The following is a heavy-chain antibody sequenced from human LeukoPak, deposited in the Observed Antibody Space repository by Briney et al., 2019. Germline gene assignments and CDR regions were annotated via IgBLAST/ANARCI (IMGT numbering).Heavy chain of an antibody. J-gene: IGHJ4*02. Sequence: SETLSLTCAVYGGSFSGYYWSWIRQPPGKGLEWIGEINHSGSTNYNPSLKSRVTISVDTSKNQFSLKLSSVTAADTALYYCAKSGRQQWLVSSLDNWGQGTLVTVSS. V-gene: IGHV4-34*01. D-gene: IGHD6-19*01. CDR1: GGSFSGYY. CDR3: AKSGRQQWLVSSLDN. CDR2: INHSGST.